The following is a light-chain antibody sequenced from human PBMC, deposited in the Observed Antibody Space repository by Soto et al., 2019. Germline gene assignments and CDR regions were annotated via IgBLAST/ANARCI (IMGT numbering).Light chain of an antibody. V-gene: IGKV3-20*01. CDR3: QQYAGSPPYT. Sequence: EIVLTQSPGTLSLSPGEGATLSCGASQSVSNNYLAWYQQKPGQAPRLLIYGASTRATGIPDRFSGSGSGTDFTLTISRLEPEDCAVYYCQQYAGSPPYTFGQGTKLEIK. J-gene: IGKJ2*01. CDR2: GAS. CDR1: QSVSNNY.